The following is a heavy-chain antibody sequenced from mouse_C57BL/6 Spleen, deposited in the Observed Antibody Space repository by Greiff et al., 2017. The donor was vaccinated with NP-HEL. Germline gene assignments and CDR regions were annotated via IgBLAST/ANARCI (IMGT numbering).Heavy chain of an antibody. V-gene: IGHV1-76*01. J-gene: IGHJ3*01. CDR1: GYTFTDYY. Sequence: VQLQQSGAELVRPGASVKLSCKASGYTFTDYYINWVKQRPGQGLEWIARIYPGSGNTYYNEKFKGKATLTADKSSSTAYMQLSSLTSEDSAVYCCARDYGSSYPFADWGKGTLVTVSA. D-gene: IGHD1-1*01. CDR2: IYPGSGNT. CDR3: ARDYGSSYPFAD.